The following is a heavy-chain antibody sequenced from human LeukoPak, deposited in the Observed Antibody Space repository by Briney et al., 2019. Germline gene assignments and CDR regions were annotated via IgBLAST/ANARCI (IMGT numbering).Heavy chain of an antibody. CDR2: ISGSGGST. Sequence: RAGGSLRLSCAASGFMFSTYWMTWVRQAPGKGLEWVSAISGSGGSTYYADSVKGRFTISRDNSKNTLYLQMNSLRAEDTAVYYCAKDRGGSGWYERLVYYFDYWGQGTLVTVSS. CDR3: AKDRGGSGWYERLVYYFDY. CDR1: GFMFSTYW. J-gene: IGHJ4*02. D-gene: IGHD6-19*01. V-gene: IGHV3-23*01.